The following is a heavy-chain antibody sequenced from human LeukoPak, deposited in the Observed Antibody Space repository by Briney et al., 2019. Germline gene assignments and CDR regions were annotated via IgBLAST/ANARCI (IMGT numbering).Heavy chain of an antibody. D-gene: IGHD2-15*01. J-gene: IGHJ4*02. V-gene: IGHV1-46*01. CDR2: INTSGGST. CDR1: GYTFTVYY. CDR3: ARVGYCSGGSCYYLAY. Sequence: ASVKVSFTASGYTFTVYYMHWVRQAPGQGGEGMGIINTSGGSTSYSQQFQGRITLTSDTSTSTVYMDYSSLTSEDTAVYYCARVGYCSGGSCYYLAYWGQGTLVTVSS.